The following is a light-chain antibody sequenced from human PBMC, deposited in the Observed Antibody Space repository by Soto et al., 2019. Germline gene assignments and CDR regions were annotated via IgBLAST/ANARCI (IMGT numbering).Light chain of an antibody. V-gene: IGLV2-14*03. CDR3: FSYTSSGTFL. CDR1: ISDVGGYNY. J-gene: IGLJ2*01. CDR2: DVN. Sequence: QAVVTQPASVSGSPGQSITISCTGTISDVGGYNYVSWYQQHPGKVPKLLIYDVNNRPSGVSYRFSASKSGNTASLTISGLQAADEADYYCFSYTSSGTFLFGGGTKLTVL.